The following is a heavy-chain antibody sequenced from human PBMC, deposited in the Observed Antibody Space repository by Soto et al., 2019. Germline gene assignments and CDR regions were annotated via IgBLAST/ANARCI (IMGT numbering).Heavy chain of an antibody. CDR2: ITSSGDTI. V-gene: IGHV3-23*01. J-gene: IGHJ4*02. Sequence: GGSLRLSCASSAFSFNSYAMSWARQGPGKGLEWVSTITSSGDTIYYADSVRGRFTISRDNSKNTLYLQMNSLRADDTAVYYCAKSWTYPYGHFDYWGQGTQVTVSS. D-gene: IGHD3-10*01. CDR1: AFSFNSYA. CDR3: AKSWTYPYGHFDY.